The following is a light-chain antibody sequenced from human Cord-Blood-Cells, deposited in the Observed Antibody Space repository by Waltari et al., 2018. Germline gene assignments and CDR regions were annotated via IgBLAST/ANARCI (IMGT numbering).Light chain of an antibody. J-gene: IGKJ5*01. CDR3: QQYDNLPIT. CDR2: DAA. V-gene: IGKV1-33*01. CDR1: QDISNY. Sequence: DIQMTQSPSSLSASVGDRVTITGQASQDISNYLNWYQQKPGKAPKLLIYDAANLETGVPSRFSGSGSGTDFTFTISSLQPEDIATYYGQQYDNLPITFGQGTRLEIK.